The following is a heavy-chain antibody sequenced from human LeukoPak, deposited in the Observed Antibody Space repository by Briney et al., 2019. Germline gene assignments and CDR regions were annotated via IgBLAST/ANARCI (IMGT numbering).Heavy chain of an antibody. J-gene: IGHJ4*02. V-gene: IGHV1-3*01. CDR3: ARVGEDIGFDY. D-gene: IGHD5-12*01. CDR1: GYTFTGST. CDR2: INAGNANT. Sequence: ASVKVSCKASGYTFTGSTIHWVRQAPGQRLEWMGWINAGNANTRYSQKSQGRVTITRDTSASTAYMELSSLRSEDTAVYYCARVGEDIGFDYWGQGTLVTVSS.